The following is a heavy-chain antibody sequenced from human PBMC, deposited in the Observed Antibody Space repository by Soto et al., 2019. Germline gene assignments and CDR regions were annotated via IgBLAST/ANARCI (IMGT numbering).Heavy chain of an antibody. CDR2: INPNSGDT. D-gene: IGHD4-17*01. Sequence: QVQLVQSGAEVKKPGASVKVSCKASGYIFTGFYMHWVRQAPGQGLEWMGWINPNSGDTQYAQKFEGWVTMTRDTSISTAYMELIRLKSDDTAVYYCASGGSTVTREFDYWGQGTLVSVSS. V-gene: IGHV1-2*04. CDR3: ASGGSTVTREFDY. CDR1: GYIFTGFY. J-gene: IGHJ4*02.